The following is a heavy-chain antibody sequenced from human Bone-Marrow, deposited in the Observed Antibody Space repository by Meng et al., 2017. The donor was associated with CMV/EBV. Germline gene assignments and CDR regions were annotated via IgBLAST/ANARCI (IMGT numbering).Heavy chain of an antibody. D-gene: IGHD7-27*01. Sequence: ASVKVSCKASGYTFTSYGISWVRQAPGQGLEWMGWINPNSGGTNYAQKFQGRVTMTRDTSISTAYMELSRLRSDDTAVYYCARDQILGTGMDVWGQGTTVTVSS. J-gene: IGHJ6*02. CDR2: INPNSGGT. CDR3: ARDQILGTGMDV. V-gene: IGHV1-2*02. CDR1: GYTFTSYG.